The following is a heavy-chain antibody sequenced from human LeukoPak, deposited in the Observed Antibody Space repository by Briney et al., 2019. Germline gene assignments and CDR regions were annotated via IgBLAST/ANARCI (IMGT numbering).Heavy chain of an antibody. CDR1: GGSISSYY. CDR2: IYTSGST. CDR3: ARLLRVGYCSTTTCNWFDP. V-gene: IGHV4-4*07. D-gene: IGHD2-2*03. Sequence: PSETLSLTCTVSGGSISSYYWSWIRQPAGKGLEWIGRIYTSGSTNYNPSLKSCVTISVDTSKNQFSLKLSSVTAADTAVYYCARLLRVGYCSTTTCNWFDPWGQGTLVTVSS. J-gene: IGHJ5*02.